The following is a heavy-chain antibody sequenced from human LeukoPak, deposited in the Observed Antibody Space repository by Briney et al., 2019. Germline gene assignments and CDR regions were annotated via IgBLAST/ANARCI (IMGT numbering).Heavy chain of an antibody. CDR2: ISAYNGNT. D-gene: IGHD3-9*01. CDR3: ARGDYDILTGSQIYYYYYMDV. J-gene: IGHJ6*03. CDR1: GYTFTGYY. V-gene: IGHV1-18*04. Sequence: ASVKVSCKASGYTFTGYYMHWVRQAPGQGLEWMGWISAYNGNTNYAQKLQGRVTMTTDTSTSTAYMELRSLRSDDTAVYYCARGDYDILTGSQIYYYYYMDVWGKGTTVTVSS.